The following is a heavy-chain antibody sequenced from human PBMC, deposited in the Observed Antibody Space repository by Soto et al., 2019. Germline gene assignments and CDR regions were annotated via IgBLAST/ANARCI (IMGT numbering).Heavy chain of an antibody. V-gene: IGHV4-4*01. CDR2: ISHRGTP. CDR3: ARHVGVPGTRGFDY. CDR1: GVSVSETYW. Sequence: QVHLQESGPGLVEPSETLSLTCAVSGVSVSETYWWSWVRQPPGKGLEWIGEISHRGTPHYNASLWSYVSMSTDTSRNQISLTLMSVTAEDSASYCCARHVGVPGTRGFDYWGQGTLVTVSS. D-gene: IGHD2-2*01. J-gene: IGHJ4*02.